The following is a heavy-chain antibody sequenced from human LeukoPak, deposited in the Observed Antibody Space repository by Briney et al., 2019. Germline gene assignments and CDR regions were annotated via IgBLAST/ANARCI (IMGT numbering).Heavy chain of an antibody. CDR2: ISGSGGST. V-gene: IGHV3-23*01. CDR3: AKGWVLGGSGSYFFDY. D-gene: IGHD3-10*01. J-gene: IGHJ4*02. Sequence: GGSLRLSCAASGFTFSSYAMSWVRQAPGKGLEWVSAISGSGGSTYYADSVKGRFTISRDNSKNTLYLQMNSLRAEDTAVYYCAKGWVLGGSGSYFFDYWGQGTLVTVSS. CDR1: GFTFSSYA.